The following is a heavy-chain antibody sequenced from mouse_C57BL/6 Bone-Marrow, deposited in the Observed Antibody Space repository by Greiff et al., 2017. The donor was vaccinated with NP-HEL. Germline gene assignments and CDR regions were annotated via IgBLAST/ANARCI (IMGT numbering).Heavy chain of an antibody. CDR2: INPSTGGT. V-gene: IGHV1-42*01. J-gene: IGHJ2*01. CDR1: GYSFTGYY. Sequence: VQLQQSGPELVKPGASVKISCKASGYSFTGYYMNWVKQSPEKSLEWIGEINPSTGGTTYNQKFKAKATLTVDKSYSTAYMQLKSLTSEDSAVYYCARGGSSLDYWGQGTTLTVSS. D-gene: IGHD1-1*01. CDR3: ARGGSSLDY.